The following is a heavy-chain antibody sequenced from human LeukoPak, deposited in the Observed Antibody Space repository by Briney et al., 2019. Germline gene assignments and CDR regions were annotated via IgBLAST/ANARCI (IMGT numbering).Heavy chain of an antibody. D-gene: IGHD3-16*01. CDR1: GFTFRSYW. J-gene: IGHJ4*02. CDR3: ARGGSYGDF. V-gene: IGHV3-74*01. Sequence: GGSLRLSCEASGFTFRSYWMHWVRQTPGRGLVWVSSLKSDGSSRTYADSVKGRFTISRDNTKNTLYLQVSSLIAADTAVYYCARGGSYGDFWGQGTLVTVSS. CDR2: LKSDGSSR.